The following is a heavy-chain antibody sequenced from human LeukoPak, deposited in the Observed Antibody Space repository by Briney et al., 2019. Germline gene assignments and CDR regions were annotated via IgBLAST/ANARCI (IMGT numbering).Heavy chain of an antibody. CDR2: IYHSGST. V-gene: IGHV4-38-2*02. J-gene: IGHJ4*02. CDR1: DYSISSAYY. D-gene: IGHD2-21*02. CDR3: ARDQAYCGGDCYFDF. Sequence: PSETLSLTCAVSDYSISSAYYWGWIRQPPGKGLEWIGSIYHSGSTDYNPSLKSRVTISVDTSKNQFSLKLRSVTAADTAVYYCARDQAYCGGDCYFDFWGQGTLVTVPS.